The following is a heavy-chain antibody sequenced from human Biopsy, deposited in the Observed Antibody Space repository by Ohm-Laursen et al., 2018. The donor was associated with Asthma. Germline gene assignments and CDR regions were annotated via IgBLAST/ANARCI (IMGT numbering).Heavy chain of an antibody. CDR1: RFTYE. CDR3: VREGVAGTHIED. J-gene: IGHJ4*02. Sequence: SLRLFCAASRFTYEMHWVRQAPGKGLEWVAVISYDGSSIYYADSVKGRFTISRDNSKNTLSLQMNSLTAEDTAVYYCVREGVAGTHIEDWGQGTLVTVSS. CDR2: ISYDGSSI. D-gene: IGHD6-19*01. V-gene: IGHV3-30-3*01.